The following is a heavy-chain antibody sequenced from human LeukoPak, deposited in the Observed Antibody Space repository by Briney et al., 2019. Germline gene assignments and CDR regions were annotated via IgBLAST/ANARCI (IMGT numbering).Heavy chain of an antibody. CDR1: GFTFSSYA. CDR2: ISGSGGST. J-gene: IGHJ5*02. D-gene: IGHD3-22*01. Sequence: GGSLRLSCAASGFTFSSYAMSWVRQARGKGLEWVSAISGSGGSTYYADSVKGRFTISRDNSKNTLYLQMNSLRAEDTAVYYCAPYYYDRKAVPWGQGTLVTVSS. V-gene: IGHV3-23*01. CDR3: APYYYDRKAVP.